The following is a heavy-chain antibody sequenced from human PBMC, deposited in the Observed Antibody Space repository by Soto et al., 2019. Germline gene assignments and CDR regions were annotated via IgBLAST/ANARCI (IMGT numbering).Heavy chain of an antibody. J-gene: IGHJ3*02. CDR3: ASKFGELLADAFDI. Sequence: GASVKVSCKASGYTFSSYGISWVRQAPGQGLEWMGRISAYNGNTNYAQKLQGRVTMTTDTSTSTAYMELRSLRSDDTAVYYCASKFGELLADAFDIWGQGTMVTV. CDR2: ISAYNGNT. V-gene: IGHV1-18*01. CDR1: GYTFSSYG. D-gene: IGHD3-10*01.